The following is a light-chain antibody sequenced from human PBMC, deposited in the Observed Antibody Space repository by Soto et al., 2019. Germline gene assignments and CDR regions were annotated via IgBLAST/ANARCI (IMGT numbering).Light chain of an antibody. CDR2: GAF. CDR1: QSVSSSY. Sequence: EIVLTQSPGTLSLSPGERATLSCRASQSVSSSYLAWYQQKPGQAPRLLIYGAFSRATGIPERFSGSGCGTDFTLTISRLEPEDFAVYYCQQYCSTPPYTFGQGTKLEIK. J-gene: IGKJ2*01. V-gene: IGKV3-20*01. CDR3: QQYCSTPPYT.